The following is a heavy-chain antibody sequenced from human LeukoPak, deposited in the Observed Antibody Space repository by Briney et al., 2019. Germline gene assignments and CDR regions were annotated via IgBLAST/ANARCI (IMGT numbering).Heavy chain of an antibody. CDR1: GFTFSSYA. J-gene: IGHJ4*02. D-gene: IGHD6-13*01. CDR2: IHTSGDKT. Sequence: PGGSLRLSCSGSGFTFSSYAIHWVRQAPGKGPEYVSVIHTSGDKTYYADSVKGRFTISRDDSKNTVSLQMSSLRAEDTAMYYCVKDLYKGDTSTWYYFDYWGQGTLVTVSS. V-gene: IGHV3-64D*06. CDR3: VKDLYKGDTSTWYYFDY.